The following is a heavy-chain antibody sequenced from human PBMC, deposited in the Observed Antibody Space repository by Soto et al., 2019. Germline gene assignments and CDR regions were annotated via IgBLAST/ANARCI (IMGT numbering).Heavy chain of an antibody. CDR3: ARVPDLVATSYFDH. CDR1: GYSISSGYY. V-gene: IGHV4-38-2*01. J-gene: IGHJ4*02. D-gene: IGHD5-12*01. Sequence: SETLSLTCAVSGYSISSGYYWGWIRQPPGKGLEWIGSIYHSGSTYYNPSLKSRVTISVDTSKNQFSLKLSSVTAADTAVYYCARVPDLVATSYFDHWGQGTLVTVSS. CDR2: IYHSGST.